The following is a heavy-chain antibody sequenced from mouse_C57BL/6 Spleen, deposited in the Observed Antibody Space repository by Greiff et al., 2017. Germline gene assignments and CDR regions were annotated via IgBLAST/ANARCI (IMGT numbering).Heavy chain of an antibody. CDR3: ARGGYGNYVDY. CDR1: GYTFTSYW. CDR2: IYPSDSDT. D-gene: IGHD2-1*01. J-gene: IGHJ2*01. Sequence: QVQLQQPGAELVRPGSSVKLSCKASGYTFTSYWMDWVTQRPGQGLDWIGNIYPSDSDTHYNLTLKDTATLTEDKSSSTAYMQLSSLTSEDSAVYYCARGGYGNYVDYWGQGTTLTVSS. V-gene: IGHV1-61*01.